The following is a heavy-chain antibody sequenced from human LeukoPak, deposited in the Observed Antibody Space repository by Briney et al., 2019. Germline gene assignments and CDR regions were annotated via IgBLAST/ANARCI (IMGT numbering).Heavy chain of an antibody. J-gene: IGHJ5*02. Sequence: PSETLSLTCAVYGGSFSGYYWSWIRQPPGKGLEWIGEINHSGSTNYNPSLKSRVTISVDTSKNQFSLKLSSVTAADTAVYYCARHCMNSGSFVWFDPWGQGTLVTVSS. CDR2: INHSGST. CDR1: GGSFSGYY. D-gene: IGHD1-26*01. V-gene: IGHV4-34*01. CDR3: ARHCMNSGSFVWFDP.